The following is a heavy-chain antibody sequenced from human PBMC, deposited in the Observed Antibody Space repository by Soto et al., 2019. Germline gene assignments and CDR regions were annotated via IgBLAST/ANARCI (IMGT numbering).Heavy chain of an antibody. CDR3: VRDMGAVTPAAYMDV. V-gene: IGHV3-23*01. CDR2: ISGSGGST. Sequence: PGGSLRLSCAASGFTFSSYAMSRVRQAPGKGLEWVSAISGSGGSTYYADSVKGRFTISRDNAKNSLYLQLNSLRAGDTALYYCVRDMGAVTPAAYMDVCGKGTTVTVSS. D-gene: IGHD1-26*01. J-gene: IGHJ6*03. CDR1: GFTFSSYA.